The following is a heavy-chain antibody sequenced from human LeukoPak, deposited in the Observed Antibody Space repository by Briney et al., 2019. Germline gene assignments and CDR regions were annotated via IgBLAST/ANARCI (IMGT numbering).Heavy chain of an antibody. CDR1: GYTFTDFY. CDR2: INHYSGGT. V-gene: IGHV1-2*02. CDR3: ATASITHPREP. J-gene: IGHJ5*02. Sequence: ASVKLSCQTSGYTFTDFYLNWVRQAPGQGLEWVGWINHYSGGTISAESFQGRMTITWDESIGTPYMQLKRLRSDDTAVYYCATASITHPREPGGEGTLVTVSS. D-gene: IGHD6-6*01.